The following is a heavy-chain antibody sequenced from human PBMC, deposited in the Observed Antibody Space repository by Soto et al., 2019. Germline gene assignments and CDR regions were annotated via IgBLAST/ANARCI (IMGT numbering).Heavy chain of an antibody. V-gene: IGHV3-23*01. J-gene: IGHJ4*02. CDR3: AKDTQRIPAATYFDY. D-gene: IGHD2-2*01. Sequence: GGSLRLSCAASGFTFSSYAMSWVRQAPGKGLEWVSAISGSSGSTYYADSVKGRFTISRDNSKNTLYLQMNSLRAEDTAVYYCAKDTQRIPAATYFDYWGQGTLVTVSS. CDR1: GFTFSSYA. CDR2: ISGSSGST.